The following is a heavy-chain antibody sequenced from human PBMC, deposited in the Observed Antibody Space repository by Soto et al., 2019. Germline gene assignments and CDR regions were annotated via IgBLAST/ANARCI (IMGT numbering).Heavy chain of an antibody. Sequence: ASVTVSCKSSGYTFTGYYMHWGRHAPGQGLEWMGWINPNSGGTNYAQKFQGRVTMTRDTSISTAYMELSRLRSDDTAVYYCARGEVRGLIATGLDYWGQGALVTVSS. CDR1: GYTFTGYY. CDR3: ARGEVRGLIATGLDY. CDR2: INPNSGGT. D-gene: IGHD3-10*01. J-gene: IGHJ4*02. V-gene: IGHV1-2*02.